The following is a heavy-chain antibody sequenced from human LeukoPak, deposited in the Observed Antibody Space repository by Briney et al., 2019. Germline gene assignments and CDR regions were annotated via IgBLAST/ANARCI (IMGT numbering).Heavy chain of an antibody. CDR3: AKDLESYYLWVVDY. CDR2: ISGSGGST. V-gene: IGHV3-23*01. D-gene: IGHD1-26*01. CDR1: GFTVSSNY. J-gene: IGHJ4*02. Sequence: GSLSLSCAASGFTVSSNYMNWVRQAPGKGLEWVSAISGSGGSTYYADSVKGRFTISRDNSKNTLYLQMNSLRAEDTAVYYCAKDLESYYLWVVDYWGQGTLVTVSS.